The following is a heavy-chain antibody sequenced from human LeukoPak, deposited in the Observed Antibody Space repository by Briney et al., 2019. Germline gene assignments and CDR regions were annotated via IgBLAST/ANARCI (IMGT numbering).Heavy chain of an antibody. Sequence: GGSLRLSCAASGFTFSNYWMSWVRQAPGKGLEWVANIKQDGSEKYYVDSVKGRFTISRDNAENAMYLQMNSLRVEDTAVYFCARRAGAYSHPYDYWGQGTLVTVSS. V-gene: IGHV3-7*01. CDR1: GFTFSNYW. J-gene: IGHJ4*02. CDR3: ARRAGAYSHPYDY. CDR2: IKQDGSEK. D-gene: IGHD4/OR15-4a*01.